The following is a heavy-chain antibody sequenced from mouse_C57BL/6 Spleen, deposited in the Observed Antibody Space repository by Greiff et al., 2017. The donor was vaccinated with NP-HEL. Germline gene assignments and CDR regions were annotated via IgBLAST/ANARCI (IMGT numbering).Heavy chain of an antibody. Sequence: VQLKESGPELVKPGASVKISCKASGYSFTGYFMNWVMQSHGKSLEWIGRINPYNGDTFYNQKFKGKATLTVDKSSSTAHMELRSLTSEDSAVYYCARRGHDGYPFDYWGQGTTLTVSS. CDR2: INPYNGDT. V-gene: IGHV1-20*01. CDR3: ARRGHDGYPFDY. J-gene: IGHJ2*01. D-gene: IGHD2-3*01. CDR1: GYSFTGYF.